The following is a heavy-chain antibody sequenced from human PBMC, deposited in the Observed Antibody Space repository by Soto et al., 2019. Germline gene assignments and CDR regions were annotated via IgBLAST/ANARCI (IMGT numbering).Heavy chain of an antibody. CDR1: GFTFSSYA. Sequence: EVQLLESGGGLVQPGGSLRLSCAASGFTFSSYAMSWVRQAPGKGLEWVSAISGSGGSTYYADSVKGRFTISRDNAKNSLYLQMNSLRAEDTAVYYCARDQNGDYGDYYGMDVWGQGTTVTVSS. J-gene: IGHJ6*02. D-gene: IGHD4-17*01. CDR3: ARDQNGDYGDYYGMDV. CDR2: ISGSGGST. V-gene: IGHV3-23*01.